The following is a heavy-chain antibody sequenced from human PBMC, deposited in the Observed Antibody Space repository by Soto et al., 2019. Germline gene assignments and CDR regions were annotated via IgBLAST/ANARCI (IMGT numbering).Heavy chain of an antibody. Sequence: SVKVSCKASGGTFSSYTISWVRQAPGQGLEWMGRIIPILGIANYAQKFQGRVTITADKSTSTAYMELSSLRSEDTAVYYCARDRDCSGGSCYYYGMDVWGQGTTVTVTS. J-gene: IGHJ6*02. D-gene: IGHD2-15*01. CDR2: IIPILGIA. CDR1: GGTFSSYT. V-gene: IGHV1-69*04. CDR3: ARDRDCSGGSCYYYGMDV.